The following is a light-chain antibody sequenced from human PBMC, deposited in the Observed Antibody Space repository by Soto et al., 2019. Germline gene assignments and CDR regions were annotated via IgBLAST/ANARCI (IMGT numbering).Light chain of an antibody. Sequence: EILMTQSPATLSVSPGERVTLSCRASQSVSRKLGWYQQKPGQAPRLLIDDASSRATGIPARFSGSGSGTEFTLTISCLQFEDFAVYYCQQYNNWFPFTFGGGTKVEIK. J-gene: IGKJ4*01. CDR2: DAS. V-gene: IGKV3-15*01. CDR3: QQYNNWFPFT. CDR1: QSVSRK.